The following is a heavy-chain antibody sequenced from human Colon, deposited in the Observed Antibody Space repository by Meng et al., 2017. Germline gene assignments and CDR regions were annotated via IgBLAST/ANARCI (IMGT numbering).Heavy chain of an antibody. V-gene: IGHV3-21*01. J-gene: IGHJ5*02. D-gene: IGHD3-10*01. CDR1: GFVFSNFA. Sequence: GGSLRLSCVGSGFVFSNFAMHWVRQAPGKGLEWVSSISTSSSYIYYADSVKGRFTISRDNAKNSLYLQMNSLRAEDTAVYFCAGRMLRGVIVTGYFDPWGQGTLVTVSS. CDR3: AGRMLRGVIVTGYFDP. CDR2: ISTSSSYI.